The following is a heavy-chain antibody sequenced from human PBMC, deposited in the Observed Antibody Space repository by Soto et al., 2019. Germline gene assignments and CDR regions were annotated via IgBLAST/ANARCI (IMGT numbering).Heavy chain of an antibody. Sequence: EVQLVESGGGLVKPGGSLRLSCAASGFTFSSYSMNWVRQAPGKGLEWVSSISSSSFSINYADSVKGRFSISRDNAQNSLHLQMNNLRAEYTSVYYCARNESSNIYGMDVWGQGTTVTVSS. V-gene: IGHV3-21*01. CDR3: ARNESSNIYGMDV. D-gene: IGHD6-6*01. J-gene: IGHJ6*02. CDR1: GFTFSSYS. CDR2: ISSSSFSI.